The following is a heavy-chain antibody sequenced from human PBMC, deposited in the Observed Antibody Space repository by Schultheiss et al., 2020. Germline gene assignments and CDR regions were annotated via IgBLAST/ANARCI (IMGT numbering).Heavy chain of an antibody. Sequence: GESLKISCAASGFTFSSYAMRWVRQAPGKGLEWVSAIFGSGGSTYYADSVKGRFTISRDNSKNTLYLQMNSLRADDTAVYYCAKDRSGRGGMDVWGQGTTVTVSS. CDR1: GFTFSSYA. CDR2: IFGSGGST. V-gene: IGHV3-23*01. CDR3: AKDRSGRGGMDV. D-gene: IGHD3-3*01. J-gene: IGHJ6*02.